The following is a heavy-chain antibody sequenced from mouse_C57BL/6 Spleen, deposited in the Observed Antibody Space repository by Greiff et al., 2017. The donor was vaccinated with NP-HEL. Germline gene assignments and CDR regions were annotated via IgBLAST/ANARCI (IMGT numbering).Heavy chain of an antibody. CDR2: ISDGGSYT. CDR1: GFTFSSYA. V-gene: IGHV5-4*01. CDR3: ARAPYYSNYDYAMDY. J-gene: IGHJ4*01. D-gene: IGHD2-5*01. Sequence: EVHLVESGGGLVKPGGSLKLSCAASGFTFSSYAMSWVRQTPEKRLEWVATISDGGSYTYYPDNVKGRFTISRDNAKNNLYLQMSHLKSEDTAMYYCARAPYYSNYDYAMDYWGQGTSVTVSS.